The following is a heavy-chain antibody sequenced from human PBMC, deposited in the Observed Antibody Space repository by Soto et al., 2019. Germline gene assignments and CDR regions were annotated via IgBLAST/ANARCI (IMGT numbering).Heavy chain of an antibody. CDR1: GFTFDDYA. CDR3: AKGPYYDFWSGSLFDY. V-gene: IGHV3-9*01. Sequence: GGSLRLSCAASGFTFDDYAMHWVRQAPGKGLEWVSGISWNSGSIGYADSVKGRFTISRDNAKNSLYLQMNSLRAEDTALYYCAKGPYYDFWSGSLFDYWGQGTLVTVSS. J-gene: IGHJ4*02. CDR2: ISWNSGSI. D-gene: IGHD3-3*01.